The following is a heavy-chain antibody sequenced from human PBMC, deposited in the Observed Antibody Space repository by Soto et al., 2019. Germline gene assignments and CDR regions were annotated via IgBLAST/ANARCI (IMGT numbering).Heavy chain of an antibody. CDR2: IKSQAAGGTT. V-gene: IGHV3-15*07. CDR3: SASASHYVLF. J-gene: IGHJ4*02. Sequence: EVQLVESGGGLVKPGGSLRLSCAASGFTFTTTWMNWVRQAPGKGLEWVGRIKSQAAGGTTDYTAPVQGRFTVSRDDSQNMLYLQMNNLTTEDTGIYYCSASASHYVLFWGQGILVTVSS. D-gene: IGHD2-15*01. CDR1: GFTFTTTW.